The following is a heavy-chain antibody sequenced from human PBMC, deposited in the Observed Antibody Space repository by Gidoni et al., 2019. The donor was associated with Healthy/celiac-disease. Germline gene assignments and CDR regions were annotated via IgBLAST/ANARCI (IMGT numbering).Heavy chain of an antibody. CDR3: ARGLRAVTIPLGRRYYFDY. CDR1: GYTFTSYD. Sequence: QVQLVQSWAELKKPGASVKVSCQASGYTFTSYDIHWVRQATGQGLEWMGWMNPNSGNTGYAQKFQGRVTMTRKTSISTAYMELSSLRSEDTAVYYCARGLRAVTIPLGRRYYFDYWGQGTLVTVSS. J-gene: IGHJ4*02. CDR2: MNPNSGNT. D-gene: IGHD4-17*01. V-gene: IGHV1-8*01.